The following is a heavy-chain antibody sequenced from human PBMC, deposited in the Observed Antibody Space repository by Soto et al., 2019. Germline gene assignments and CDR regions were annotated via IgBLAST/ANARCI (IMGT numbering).Heavy chain of an antibody. D-gene: IGHD3-3*01. CDR2: INNSGGST. Sequence: GGSLILSCAASGLTFGSYAVSWVRPAPGKGLEWVSSINNSGGSTYYADSVKGRVTISRDNSRKTLYLQMNSLRAEDTAVYYCARARFGGSWPFDYWGQGTLVTVSS. V-gene: IGHV3-23*01. CDR3: ARARFGGSWPFDY. CDR1: GLTFGSYA. J-gene: IGHJ4*02.